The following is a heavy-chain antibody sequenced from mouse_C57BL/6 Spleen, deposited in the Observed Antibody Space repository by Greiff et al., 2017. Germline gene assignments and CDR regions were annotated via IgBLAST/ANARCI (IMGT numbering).Heavy chain of an antibody. CDR3: ARNYGNSDWYFDV. CDR2: ISSGSSTI. V-gene: IGHV5-17*01. D-gene: IGHD2-1*01. CDR1: GFTFSDYG. J-gene: IGHJ1*03. Sequence: EVQLQQSGGGLVKPGGSLKLSCAASGFTFSDYGMHWVRQAPEKGLEWVAYISSGSSTIYYADTVKGRFTISRDNAKNTLFLQMTSRRSEDTAMYYCARNYGNSDWYFDVWGTGTTVTVSS.